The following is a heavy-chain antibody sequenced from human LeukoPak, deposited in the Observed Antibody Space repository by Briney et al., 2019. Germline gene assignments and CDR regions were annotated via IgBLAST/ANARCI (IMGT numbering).Heavy chain of an antibody. D-gene: IGHD3-10*01. V-gene: IGHV3-43D*03. Sequence: GGSLRLSCAASGFTFDDYAMHWVRQAPGKGLEWVSLISWDGGSTYYADSVKGRFTISRDNSKNSLYLQMNSLRTEDTALYYCAKGTNYHYGSGSYPDYWGQGTLVTVSS. J-gene: IGHJ4*02. CDR2: ISWDGGST. CDR1: GFTFDDYA. CDR3: AKGTNYHYGSGSYPDY.